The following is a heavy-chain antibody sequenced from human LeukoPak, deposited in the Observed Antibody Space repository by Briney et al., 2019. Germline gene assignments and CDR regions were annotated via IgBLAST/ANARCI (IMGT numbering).Heavy chain of an antibody. D-gene: IGHD3-22*01. Sequence: ASVKVSCKASGCTFTSYGISWVRQAPGQGLEWMGWISAYNGNTNYAQKLQGRVTMTTDTSTSTAYMELRSLRSDDTAVYYCAREDYYDSSGYYPFDYWGQGTLVTVSS. CDR2: ISAYNGNT. CDR3: AREDYYDSSGYYPFDY. V-gene: IGHV1-18*01. J-gene: IGHJ4*02. CDR1: GCTFTSYG.